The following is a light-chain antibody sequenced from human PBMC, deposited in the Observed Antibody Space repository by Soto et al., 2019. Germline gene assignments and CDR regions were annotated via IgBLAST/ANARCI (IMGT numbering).Light chain of an antibody. CDR1: QDIRND. V-gene: IGKV1-6*01. J-gene: IGKJ1*01. Sequence: AIQMTQSPSSLSASVGDRVTITCRASQDIRNDLGWFQHRPGTAPKLLIYAASNLQDGVPSRFGGSGSGTDFTPTISSLQPEDFATYFCLQDYTYPWTFGQGTKVDIK. CDR3: LQDYTYPWT. CDR2: AAS.